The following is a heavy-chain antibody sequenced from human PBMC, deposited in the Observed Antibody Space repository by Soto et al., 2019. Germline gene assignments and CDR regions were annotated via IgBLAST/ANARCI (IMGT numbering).Heavy chain of an antibody. D-gene: IGHD3-3*01. CDR3: AKEESGEYRRFDAFDI. V-gene: IGHV3-9*01. J-gene: IGHJ3*02. Sequence: GGSLRLSCAASGFTFDDYAMHWVRQAPGKGLEWVSGISWNSGSIGYADSVKGRFTISRDNAKNSLYLQMNSLRAEDTALYYCAKEESGEYRRFDAFDIWGQGTMVTVS. CDR2: ISWNSGSI. CDR1: GFTFDDYA.